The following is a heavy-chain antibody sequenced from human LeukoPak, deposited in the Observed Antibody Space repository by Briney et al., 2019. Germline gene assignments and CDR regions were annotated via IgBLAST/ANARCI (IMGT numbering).Heavy chain of an antibody. Sequence: GGSLRLSCEASGLTFNNYAMHWVRQSSGKGLEWVSGIGSSGGGTYYADSVKGRFTISRDTSKDTVYLQMDSLRAEDTAIYYCARGQDYSSGWYGYWGQGTLVTVSS. V-gene: IGHV3-23*01. CDR3: ARGQDYSSGWYGY. J-gene: IGHJ4*02. CDR2: IGSSGGGT. D-gene: IGHD6-19*01. CDR1: GLTFNNYA.